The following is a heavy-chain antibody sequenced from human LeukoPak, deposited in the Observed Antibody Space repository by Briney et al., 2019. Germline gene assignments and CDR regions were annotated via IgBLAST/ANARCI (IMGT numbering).Heavy chain of an antibody. CDR2: IYYSGST. V-gene: IGHV4-59*12. Sequence: SETLSLTCTVSGGSISSYYWSWIRQPPGKGLEWIGYIYYSGSTNYNPSLKGRITISVDKSKNQFSLKLNSVTAADTAMYYCARDPSRGSSGWYNWFDPWGQGTLVTVSS. CDR1: GGSISSYY. CDR3: ARDPSRGSSGWYNWFDP. D-gene: IGHD6-19*01. J-gene: IGHJ5*02.